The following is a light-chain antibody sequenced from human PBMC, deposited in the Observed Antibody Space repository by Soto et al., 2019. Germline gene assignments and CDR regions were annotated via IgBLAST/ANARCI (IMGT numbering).Light chain of an antibody. J-gene: IGKJ1*01. Sequence: EIVLTQSPGTLSLSPGGRATLSCGASQSVTSNYLAWYQQKPGQAPRLLIFGASIRVTGIPDRFIGSGSGTDFTLTISRLEPEDFAVYYCQHYVTSLTTFGQGTKVEVK. CDR2: GAS. CDR1: QSVTSNY. V-gene: IGKV3-20*01. CDR3: QHYVTSLTT.